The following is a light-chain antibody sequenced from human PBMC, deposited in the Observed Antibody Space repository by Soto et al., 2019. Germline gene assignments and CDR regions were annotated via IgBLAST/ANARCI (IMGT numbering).Light chain of an antibody. CDR1: QGISSY. V-gene: IGKV1-8*01. CDR3: QQYYSYPYVA. Sequence: AIRMTQSPSSPSASTGDRVTITCRASQGISSYLAWYQQKPGKAPKLLIYAASTLQSGVPSRFSGSGSGTDFTLTISCLQSADFATYYCQQYYSYPYVAFGQGTKVEIK. CDR2: AAS. J-gene: IGKJ1*01.